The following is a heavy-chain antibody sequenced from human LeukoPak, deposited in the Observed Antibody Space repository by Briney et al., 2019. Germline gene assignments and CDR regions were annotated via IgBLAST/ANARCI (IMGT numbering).Heavy chain of an antibody. Sequence: KTSETLSLTCTVSGGSISSYYWSWIRQPPGKGLEWIGYIYYSGSTNYNPSLKSRVTISVDTSKNQFPLKLSSVTAADTAVYYCARAYYDILTGYYYFDYWGQGTLVTVSS. CDR2: IYYSGST. V-gene: IGHV4-59*01. CDR1: GGSISSYY. J-gene: IGHJ4*02. CDR3: ARAYYDILTGYYYFDY. D-gene: IGHD3-9*01.